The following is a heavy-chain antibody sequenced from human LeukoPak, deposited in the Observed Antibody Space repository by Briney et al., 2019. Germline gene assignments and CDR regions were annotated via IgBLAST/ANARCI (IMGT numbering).Heavy chain of an antibody. CDR2: IYTSGST. CDR3: ARDPYYGSGSYHTDAFDI. CDR1: GGSISSYY. D-gene: IGHD3-10*01. Sequence: PSETLSLTCTVSGGSISSYYWSWIRQPAGKGLEWIGRIYTSGSTNYNPSLKSRVTMSVDTSKNQFSLKLSSVTAADTAVYYCARDPYYGSGSYHTDAFDIWGQGTMVTVSS. J-gene: IGHJ3*02. V-gene: IGHV4-4*07.